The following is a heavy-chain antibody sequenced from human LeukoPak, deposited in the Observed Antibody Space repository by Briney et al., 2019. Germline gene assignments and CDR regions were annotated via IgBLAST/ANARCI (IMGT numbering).Heavy chain of an antibody. Sequence: GASVKVSCKASGYTFTSNYIHWVRQAPGQGLARMGMIYPRDGSTSYAQKFQGRVTVTRDTSTSTVHMELSGLRSEDTAVYYCARDQEGFAYWGQGTLVTVSS. CDR2: IYPRDGST. V-gene: IGHV1-46*01. CDR3: ARDQEGFAY. CDR1: GYTFTSNY. J-gene: IGHJ4*02.